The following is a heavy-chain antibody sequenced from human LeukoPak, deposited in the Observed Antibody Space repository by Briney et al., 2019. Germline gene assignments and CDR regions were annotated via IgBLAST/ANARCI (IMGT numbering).Heavy chain of an antibody. Sequence: SETLSLTCTVSGGSISSYYWSWIRQPPGKGLEWIGYTYYSGSTNYNPSLKSRVTISVDTSKNQFSLKLSSVTAADTAVYYCARVKMATFDYWGQGTLVTVSS. J-gene: IGHJ4*02. V-gene: IGHV4-59*01. D-gene: IGHD5-12*01. CDR1: GGSISSYY. CDR3: ARVKMATFDY. CDR2: TYYSGST.